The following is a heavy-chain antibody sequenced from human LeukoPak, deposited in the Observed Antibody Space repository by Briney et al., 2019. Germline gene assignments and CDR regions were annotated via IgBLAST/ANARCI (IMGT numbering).Heavy chain of an antibody. D-gene: IGHD5-18*01. CDR2: ISSSSSTI. Sequence: GGSLRLFCAASGFTFSSYSMNWVRQAPGKGLEWVSYISSSSSTIYYADSVKGRFTISRDNAKNSLYLQMNSLRAEDTAVYYCARGPRGPPWIQLWTYDYWGQGTLVTVSS. J-gene: IGHJ4*02. CDR1: GFTFSSYS. CDR3: ARGPRGPPWIQLWTYDY. V-gene: IGHV3-48*01.